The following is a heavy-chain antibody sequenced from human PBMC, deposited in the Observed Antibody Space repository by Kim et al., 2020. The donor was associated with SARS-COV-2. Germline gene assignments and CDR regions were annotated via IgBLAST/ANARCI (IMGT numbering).Heavy chain of an antibody. CDR1: GFTFSSYG. CDR2: ISYDGSNK. J-gene: IGHJ6*02. V-gene: IGHV3-30*18. Sequence: GGSLRLSCAASGFTFSSYGMHWVRQAPGKGLEWVAVISYDGSNKYYADSVKGRFTISRDNSKNTLYLQMNSLRAEDTAVYYCAKDKEPRYYYYGMDVWGQGTTVTVSS. CDR3: AKDKEPRYYYYGMDV.